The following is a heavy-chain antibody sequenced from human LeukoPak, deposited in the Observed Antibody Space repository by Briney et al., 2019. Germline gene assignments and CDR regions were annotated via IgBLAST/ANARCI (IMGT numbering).Heavy chain of an antibody. CDR3: AKVWGVYSSSWYFDL. V-gene: IGHV3-30*18. CDR2: ITYDGSNN. CDR1: GFTFNDYG. D-gene: IGHD6-13*01. J-gene: IGHJ2*01. Sequence: GGSLTLSCAASGFTFNDYGMHWVRQTPGKGLEWVGIITYDGSNNYHADSVKGRFTISRDNSKNTLYLQMNSLRAEDTAVYYCAKVWGVYSSSWYFDLWGRGTLVTVSS.